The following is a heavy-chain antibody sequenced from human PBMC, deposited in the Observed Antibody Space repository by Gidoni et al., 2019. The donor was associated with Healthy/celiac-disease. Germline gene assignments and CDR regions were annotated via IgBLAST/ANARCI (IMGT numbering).Heavy chain of an antibody. D-gene: IGHD1-26*01. V-gene: IGHV4-39*02. CDR2: IYYSGST. CDR3: ARPGSGWAFDI. Sequence: QLQLQESGPGLVKPSETLSLPCTVSGGSITSSSYYWGWIRQPPGKGLEWIGSIYYSGSTYYNPSLKSRVTISVDKSKNHFSLKLTSVTAADTAVYYCARPGSGWAFDIWGQGTMVTVSS. CDR1: GGSITSSSYY. J-gene: IGHJ3*02.